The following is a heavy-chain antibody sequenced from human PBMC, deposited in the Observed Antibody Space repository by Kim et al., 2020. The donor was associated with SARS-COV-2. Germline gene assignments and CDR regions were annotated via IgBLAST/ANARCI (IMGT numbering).Heavy chain of an antibody. CDR2: IKQDGSEK. Sequence: GGSLRLSCAASGFTFSSYWMSWVRQAPGKGLEWVANIKQDGSEKYYVDSVKGRFTISRDNAKNSLYLQMNSLRAEDTAVYYCARSLMVIRYYGMDVWGQGTTVTVSS. J-gene: IGHJ6*02. CDR1: GFTFSSYW. V-gene: IGHV3-7*03. D-gene: IGHD3-22*01. CDR3: ARSLMVIRYYGMDV.